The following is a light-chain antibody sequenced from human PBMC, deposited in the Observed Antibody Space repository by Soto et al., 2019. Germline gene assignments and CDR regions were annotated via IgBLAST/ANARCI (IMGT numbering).Light chain of an antibody. J-gene: IGLJ3*02. CDR3: QSYDATNQV. V-gene: IGLV6-57*01. CDR2: EDN. CDR1: SGSIACNY. Sequence: NFMLTQPHSVSESPGKTVIISCTRSSGSIACNYVQWYQQRPGSSPTTVIYEDNQRPSGVPDRFSGSIDSSSNSASLTISGLETEDEADYFCQSYDATNQVFGGGTKVTVL.